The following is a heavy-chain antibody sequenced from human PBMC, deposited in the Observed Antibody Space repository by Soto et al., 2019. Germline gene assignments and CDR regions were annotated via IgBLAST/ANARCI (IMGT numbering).Heavy chain of an antibody. CDR2: IYSGGST. D-gene: IGHD3-16*01. CDR3: ARDPWASDY. CDR1: GFTVSTKY. V-gene: IGHV3-66*01. Sequence: EVQLVESGGGLVQPGGSLRLSCAASGFTVSTKYMSWVRQAPGKGLEWVSVIYSGGSTFYADSARGRFTISSDNSKNTVNLQMNSLRAEDTAVYYCARDPWASDYWGQGTLVTVS. J-gene: IGHJ4*02.